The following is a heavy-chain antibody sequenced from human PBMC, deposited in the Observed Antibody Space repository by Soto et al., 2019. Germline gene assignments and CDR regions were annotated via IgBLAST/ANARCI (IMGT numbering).Heavy chain of an antibody. V-gene: IGHV3-64*07. Sequence: EVQLVESGGGLVQPGGSLRLSCVGSGFTFSTYCLHWVRQAPGKGLEYILAISNDGVHTYYADSVKGRFTVSRDNSKDALYLPVGRLRPEDVAVYYCSRGHRPSDYHCFAMDVWGPGTAVTGSS. CDR1: GFTFSTYC. J-gene: IGHJ6*02. CDR2: ISNDGVHT. CDR3: SRGHRPSDYHCFAMDV.